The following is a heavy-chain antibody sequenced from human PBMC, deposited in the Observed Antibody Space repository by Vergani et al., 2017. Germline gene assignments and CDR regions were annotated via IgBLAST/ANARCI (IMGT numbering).Heavy chain of an antibody. CDR2: ISAYNGNR. D-gene: IGHD1-26*01. V-gene: IGHV1-18*04. CDR3: ARDRNSGSFDY. CDR1: GYTFTNYG. J-gene: IGHJ4*02. Sequence: VSCKASGYTFTNYGISWVRQAPGQGLEWMGWISAYNGNRNYAQKLQGRVTMTTDTSTSTAYMELRSLRSDDTAVYYCARDRNSGSFDYWGQGTLVTVSS.